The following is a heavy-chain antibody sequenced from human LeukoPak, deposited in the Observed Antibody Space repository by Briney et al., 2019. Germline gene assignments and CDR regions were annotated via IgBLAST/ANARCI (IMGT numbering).Heavy chain of an antibody. V-gene: IGHV3-7*01. CDR3: ARMDLKWFGESFFDY. J-gene: IGHJ4*02. D-gene: IGHD3-10*01. CDR2: IKQDGSEK. CDR1: GFTFSSYW. Sequence: GGSLRLSCAASGFTFSSYWMSWVRQAPGKGLEWVANIKQDGSEKYYVDSVKGRFTISRDNAKNSLYLQMNSLRAEDTGVYYCARMDLKWFGESFFDYWGQGTLVTVSS.